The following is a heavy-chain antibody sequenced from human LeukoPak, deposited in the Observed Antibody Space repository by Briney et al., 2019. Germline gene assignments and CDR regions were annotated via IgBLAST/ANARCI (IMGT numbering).Heavy chain of an antibody. CDR1: GFTFSSYA. CDR2: ISGSGGST. D-gene: IGHD2-21*02. J-gene: IGHJ4*02. V-gene: IGHV3-23*01. Sequence: GGSLRLSCAASGFTFSSYAVSWVRQAPGKGLEWVSAISGSGGSTYYADSVKGRFTISRDNSKNTLYLQMNSLRAEDTAVYYCAKTYCGGDCYFGIPYFDYWGQGTLVTVSS. CDR3: AKTYCGGDCYFGIPYFDY.